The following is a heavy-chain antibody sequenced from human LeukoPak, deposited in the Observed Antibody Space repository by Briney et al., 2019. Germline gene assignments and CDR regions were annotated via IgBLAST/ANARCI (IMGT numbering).Heavy chain of an antibody. CDR1: GYTFTNYC. J-gene: IGHJ4*02. Sequence: ASVKVSCKASGYTFTNYCLHWVRQAPGQGLEWMATFNPSGNSTNYAQNFQGRVTVTGDTSTSSVYMELSSLRSDDTAVYYCARDRFLYGDYPCFDYWGQGTLVTVSS. CDR3: ARDRFLYGDYPCFDY. CDR2: FNPSGNST. V-gene: IGHV1-46*01. D-gene: IGHD4-17*01.